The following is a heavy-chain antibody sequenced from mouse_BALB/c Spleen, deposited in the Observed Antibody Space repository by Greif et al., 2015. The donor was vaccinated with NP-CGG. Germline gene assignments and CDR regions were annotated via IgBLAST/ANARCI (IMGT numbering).Heavy chain of an antibody. J-gene: IGHJ4*01. CDR3: ARSRGTARPGMDY. CDR2: IAPGSGST. D-gene: IGHD3-3*01. CDR1: GYTFTSYW. V-gene: IGHV1S41*01. Sequence: DLVKPGASVKLSCKASGYTFTSYWINWIKQRPGQGLEWIGRIAPGSGSTYYNEMFKGKATLTVDTSSSTAYMQLSSLSSGDSAVYFCARSRGTARPGMDYWGQGTSVTVAS.